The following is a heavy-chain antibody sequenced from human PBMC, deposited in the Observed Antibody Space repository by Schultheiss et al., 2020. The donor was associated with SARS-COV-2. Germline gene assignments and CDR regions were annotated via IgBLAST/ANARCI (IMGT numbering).Heavy chain of an antibody. J-gene: IGHJ4*02. CDR1: GYTFTSYA. CDR2: INPNSGGT. Sequence: ASVKVSCKASGYTFTSYAMHWVRQAPGQRLEWMGWINPNSGGTNYAQKFQGRVTMTRDTSISTAYMELSRLRSDDTAVYYCARGGRWLQLWDDYWGQGTLVTVSS. D-gene: IGHD5-24*01. CDR3: ARGGRWLQLWDDY. V-gene: IGHV1-2*02.